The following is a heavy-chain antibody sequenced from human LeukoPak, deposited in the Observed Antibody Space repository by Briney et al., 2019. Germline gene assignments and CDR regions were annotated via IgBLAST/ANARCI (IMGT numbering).Heavy chain of an antibody. CDR2: ISSSSSYI. J-gene: IGHJ4*02. CDR3: ARGSIVGVPYYFDY. V-gene: IGHV3-21*01. D-gene: IGHD1-26*01. Sequence: GGSLRLSCAASGFTFSSYSMNWVRQAPGKGLEWVSSISSSSSYIYYADSVKGRFTISRDNAKNSLYLQINSLRAEDTAVYYCARGSIVGVPYYFDYWGQGTLVTVSS. CDR1: GFTFSSYS.